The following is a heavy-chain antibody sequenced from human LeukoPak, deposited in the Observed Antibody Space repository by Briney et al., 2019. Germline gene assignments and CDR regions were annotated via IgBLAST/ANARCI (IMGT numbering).Heavy chain of an antibody. V-gene: IGHV3-30*04. CDR3: AKEGKSYGSGSYYFDY. Sequence: GGSLRLSCAASGFTFSSYAMHWVRQAPGKGLEWVAVISYDGSNKYYADSVKGRFTISRDNSKNTLYLQMNSLRAEDTAVYYCAKEGKSYGSGSYYFDYWGQGTLVTVSS. J-gene: IGHJ4*02. D-gene: IGHD3-10*01. CDR1: GFTFSSYA. CDR2: ISYDGSNK.